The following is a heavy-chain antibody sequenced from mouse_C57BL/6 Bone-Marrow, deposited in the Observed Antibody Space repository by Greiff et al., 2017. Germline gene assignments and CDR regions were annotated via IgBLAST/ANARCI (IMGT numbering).Heavy chain of an antibody. J-gene: IGHJ3*01. CDR2: IHPNSGST. Sequence: VQLQQPGAELVKPGASVKLSCKASGYTFTSYWLHWVKQRPGQGLEWIGMIHPNSGSTNYNEKFKSKATLTVDKSSSTAYMQLSSLTSEDSAVYYCARQLRLQEFFAYWGQGTLVTVSA. D-gene: IGHD3-2*02. V-gene: IGHV1-64*01. CDR3: ARQLRLQEFFAY. CDR1: GYTFTSYW.